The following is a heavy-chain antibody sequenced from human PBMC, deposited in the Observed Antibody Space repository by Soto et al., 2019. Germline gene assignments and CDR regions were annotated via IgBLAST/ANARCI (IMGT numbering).Heavy chain of an antibody. CDR1: GCTFGDYA. Sequence: GGSLRLSCTASGCTFGDYAMSWFRQAPGKGLEWVGFIRSKAYGGTTEYAASVKGRFTISRDDSKSIAYLQMNSLKTEDTAVYYCTRLRGSRITIFGVVIITDERYYYYGMDVWGQGTTVTVSS. V-gene: IGHV3-49*03. CDR3: TRLRGSRITIFGVVIITDERYYYYGMDV. J-gene: IGHJ6*02. D-gene: IGHD3-3*01. CDR2: IRSKAYGGTT.